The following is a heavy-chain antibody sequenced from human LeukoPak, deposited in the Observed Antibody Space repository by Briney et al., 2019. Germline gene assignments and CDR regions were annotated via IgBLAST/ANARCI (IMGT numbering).Heavy chain of an antibody. CDR1: GFTVSSNY. Sequence: PGGSLRLSCAASGFTVSSNYMSWVRQAPGKGLEWVSVIYSGGSTYYADSVKGRFTISRDNSKNTLYLQMNSLRAEDTAVYYCARDLSSLSSGFDYWGQGTLVTVSS. CDR3: ARDLSSLSSGFDY. CDR2: IYSGGST. D-gene: IGHD3-22*01. J-gene: IGHJ4*02. V-gene: IGHV3-66*01.